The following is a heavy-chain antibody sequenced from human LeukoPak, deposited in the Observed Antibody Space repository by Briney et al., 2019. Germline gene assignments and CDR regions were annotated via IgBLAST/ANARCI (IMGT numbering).Heavy chain of an antibody. D-gene: IGHD2-2*02. J-gene: IGHJ6*02. CDR2: VYHNGTP. Sequence: SETLSLTCAVSVGSISSGSWWSWVRQSPGKGLEWIGEVYHNGTPNYNPSLKSRVTISADTFKNHFSLKLTSVTAADTAVYYCATAPILRGEAGEQYKYGMDVWGQGTTVIVSS. CDR3: ATAPILRGEAGEQYKYGMDV. CDR1: VGSISSGSW. V-gene: IGHV4-4*02.